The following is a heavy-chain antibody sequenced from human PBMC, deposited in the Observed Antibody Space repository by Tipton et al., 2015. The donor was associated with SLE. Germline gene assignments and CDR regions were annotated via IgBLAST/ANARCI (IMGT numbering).Heavy chain of an antibody. CDR1: GGSISTYY. D-gene: IGHD6-19*01. J-gene: IGHJ4*02. CDR2: VDYIGST. Sequence: TLSLTCPVSGGSISTYYWNWIRQSPGKGLEWIGYVDYIGSTNYNPSLKSRLTILVHRYKNQFSLKLSSVTAADTAVYFCARTPGSGWQYYFDYWGQGTLVTVSS. V-gene: IGHV4-59*01. CDR3: ARTPGSGWQYYFDY.